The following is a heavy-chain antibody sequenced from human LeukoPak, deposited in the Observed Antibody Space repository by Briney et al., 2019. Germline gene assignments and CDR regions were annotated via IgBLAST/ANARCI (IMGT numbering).Heavy chain of an antibody. J-gene: IGHJ4*02. V-gene: IGHV3-48*04. D-gene: IGHD4-17*01. CDR2: ISSSSSTI. Sequence: GGSLRLSCAASGFTFSSYSMNWVRQAPGKGLEWVSYISSSSSTIYYADSVKGRFTISRDNAKNSLYLQMNSLRAEDTAVYYCARGNENDYGDYDGIDYWGQGTLVTVSS. CDR3: ARGNENDYGDYDGIDY. CDR1: GFTFSSYS.